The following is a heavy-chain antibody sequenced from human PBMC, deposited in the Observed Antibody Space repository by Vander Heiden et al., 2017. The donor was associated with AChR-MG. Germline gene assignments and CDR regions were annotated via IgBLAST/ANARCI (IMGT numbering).Heavy chain of an antibody. CDR2: FDPEDGET. V-gene: IGHV1-24*01. J-gene: IGHJ4*02. Sequence: QLQLVQSGLEVKKPGASVKVPCKVSGHPLTELPMHWVGQGPGKGREWMGGFDPEDGETIYAQKFQGRVTMTEDTSTDTAYMELSSLRSEDTAVYCCATGDSSGYWANYWGQGTLVTVSS. CDR1: GHPLTELP. D-gene: IGHD3-22*01. CDR3: ATGDSSGYWANY.